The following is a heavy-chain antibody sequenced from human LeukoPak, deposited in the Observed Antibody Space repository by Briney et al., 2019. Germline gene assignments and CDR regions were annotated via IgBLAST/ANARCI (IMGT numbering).Heavy chain of an antibody. CDR3: AKDSGYDILTGLKTFDY. CDR1: GFVFSSYG. D-gene: IGHD3-9*01. Sequence: GGSLRLSCAASGFVFSSYGMNWVRQAPGKGLEWVAVISDDGSHKKYADSVKGRFTISRDNSKNTLYLQMNSLRAEDTAVYYCAKDSGYDILTGLKTFDYWGQGTLVTVSS. V-gene: IGHV3-30*18. J-gene: IGHJ4*02. CDR2: ISDDGSHK.